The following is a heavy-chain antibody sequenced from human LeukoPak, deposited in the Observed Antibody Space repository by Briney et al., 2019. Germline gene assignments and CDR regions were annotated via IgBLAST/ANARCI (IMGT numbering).Heavy chain of an antibody. CDR2: IYWDDDK. CDR3: AHRRVATDFDY. J-gene: IGHJ4*02. V-gene: IGHV2-5*02. D-gene: IGHD5-12*01. CDR1: GFSLSTSGVG. Sequence: SGPTLVNPTQTLTLTCTFSGFSLSTSGVGVGLIRQPPGKALEWLALIYWDDDKRYSPSLKSRLTITKDTSKNQVVLTMTKMDPVDTGTYYCAHRRVATDFDYWGQGTLVTVSS.